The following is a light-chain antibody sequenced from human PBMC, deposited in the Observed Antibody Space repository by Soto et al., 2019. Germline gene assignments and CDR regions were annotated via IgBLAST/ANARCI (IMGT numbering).Light chain of an antibody. CDR2: EVS. CDR3: SSYAGSNNLV. Sequence: QSALTQPPSASGSPGQSVTISCTGTSSDVGGSNYVSWYQQHPGTAPKLMIYEVSRRPSGVPDRFSGSKSGNTASLTVSGLQDEDEAEYYCSSYAGSNNLVFGGGTKLTVL. CDR1: SSDVGGSNY. V-gene: IGLV2-8*01. J-gene: IGLJ3*02.